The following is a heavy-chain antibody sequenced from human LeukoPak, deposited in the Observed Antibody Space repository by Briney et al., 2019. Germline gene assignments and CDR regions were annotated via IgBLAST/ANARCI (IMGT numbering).Heavy chain of an antibody. Sequence: SQTLSLTCAVSGDSISSGGYSWSWIRQPPGKGLEWIGYIYHSGSTYYNPSLKSRVTISVDRSKNQFSLKLSSVTAADTAVYLWARVVVQLWSQFDYWGQGALVSVSS. V-gene: IGHV4-30-2*01. D-gene: IGHD5-18*01. CDR2: IYHSGST. J-gene: IGHJ4*02. CDR3: ARVVVQLWSQFDY. CDR1: GDSISSGGYS.